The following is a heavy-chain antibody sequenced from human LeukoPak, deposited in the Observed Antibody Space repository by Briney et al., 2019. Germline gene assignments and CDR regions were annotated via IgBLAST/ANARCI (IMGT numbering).Heavy chain of an antibody. V-gene: IGHV3-30*02. CDR1: GFTFSSYG. D-gene: IGHD1-7*01. CDR3: ARDWNYDY. Sequence: PGGSLRLSCAASGFTFSSYGMHWVRQAPGKGLEWVAFIRYDGSNTYYADSVRGRFTISRDNSKNTLYLQMNSLRAEDTGVYYCARDWNYDYWGPGTLVTVSS. CDR2: IRYDGSNT. J-gene: IGHJ4*02.